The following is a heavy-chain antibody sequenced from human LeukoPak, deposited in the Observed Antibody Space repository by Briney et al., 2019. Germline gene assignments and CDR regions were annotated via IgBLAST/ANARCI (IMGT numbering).Heavy chain of an antibody. CDR2: INPNSGGT. Sequence: ASVKVSCKASGYTFTGYYMHWVRQAPGQGLEWMGWINPNSGGTNYAQKFQGRVTMTRDTSISTAYMELSSLRSEDTAVYYCARDYYYDTSGYSEIDYWGQGTRVTVSS. CDR1: GYTFTGYY. J-gene: IGHJ4*02. D-gene: IGHD3-22*01. CDR3: ARDYYYDTSGYSEIDY. V-gene: IGHV1-2*02.